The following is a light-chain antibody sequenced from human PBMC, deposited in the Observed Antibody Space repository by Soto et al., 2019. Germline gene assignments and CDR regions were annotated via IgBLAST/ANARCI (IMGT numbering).Light chain of an antibody. CDR2: GAS. J-gene: IGKJ5*01. CDR3: QQYENWPSIT. V-gene: IGKV3-15*01. Sequence: EGVMTQYPATLSVSPGGRATLSCMASQSISDTLAWYQQKPGQAPRLLISGASTRATGIPVRFSGSGSGTEFALAISSLQSEDFAVYYCQQYENWPSITFGQGTRLEIK. CDR1: QSISDT.